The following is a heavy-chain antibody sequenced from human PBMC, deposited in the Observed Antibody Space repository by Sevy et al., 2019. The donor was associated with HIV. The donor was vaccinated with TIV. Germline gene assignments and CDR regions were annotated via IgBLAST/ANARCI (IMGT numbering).Heavy chain of an antibody. V-gene: IGHV3-30*18. J-gene: IGHJ4*02. CDR1: GFTFSSYG. CDR3: AKDGGDTAMVSSLDY. D-gene: IGHD5-18*01. Sequence: GGSLRLSCAASGFTFSSYGMHWVRQAPGKGLEWVAVISYDGSNKYYADSVKGRFTISRDNSKNTLYLQMSSLRAEDTAVYYCAKDGGDTAMVSSLDYWGQGTLVTVSS. CDR2: ISYDGSNK.